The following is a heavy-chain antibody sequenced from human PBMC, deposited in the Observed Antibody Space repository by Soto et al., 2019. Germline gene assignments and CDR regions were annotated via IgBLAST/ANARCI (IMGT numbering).Heavy chain of an antibody. CDR1: GFTFSSYS. J-gene: IGHJ6*03. V-gene: IGHV3-21*01. CDR2: ISSSSSYI. Sequence: PGGSLRLSCAASGFTFSSYSMNWVRQAPGKGLEWVSSISSSSSYIYYADSVRGRFTISRDNAKNSLYLQMNSLRAEDTAVYYCARTYYDFWSGYYTNYYYYMDVWGKGTTVTVSS. CDR3: ARTYYDFWSGYYTNYYYYMDV. D-gene: IGHD3-3*01.